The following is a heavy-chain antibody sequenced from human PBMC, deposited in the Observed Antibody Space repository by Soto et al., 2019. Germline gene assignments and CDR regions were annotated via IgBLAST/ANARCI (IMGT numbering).Heavy chain of an antibody. CDR1: GFTFSDHY. Sequence: GGSLRLSCAASGFTFSDHYMDWVRQAPGKGLEWIGRIRDKANSYTTEYAASVKGRFSVSRDDSESSLYLQMNSLKSDDTATYYCTRGSSSSHSFYYYGLDVWGHGTTVTVSS. V-gene: IGHV3-72*01. D-gene: IGHD6-6*01. J-gene: IGHJ6*02. CDR3: TRGSSSSHSFYYYGLDV. CDR2: IRDKANSYTT.